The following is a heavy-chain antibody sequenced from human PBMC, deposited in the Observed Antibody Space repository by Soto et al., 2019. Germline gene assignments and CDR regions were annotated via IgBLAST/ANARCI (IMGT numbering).Heavy chain of an antibody. D-gene: IGHD3-10*01. V-gene: IGHV1-69*01. Sequence: QVQLVQSGAEVKKPGSSVKVSCKTSGVSFNNNGIGWVRQAPGHGLEWMGGVSPPFRTSNYARKFQGRISITEDASTGTVNMELSRLTSEDTAQYSCASFLYYGSGSYSPYGMDVWGQGTTVTVSS. CDR2: VSPPFRTS. CDR1: GVSFNNNG. CDR3: ASFLYYGSGSYSPYGMDV. J-gene: IGHJ6*02.